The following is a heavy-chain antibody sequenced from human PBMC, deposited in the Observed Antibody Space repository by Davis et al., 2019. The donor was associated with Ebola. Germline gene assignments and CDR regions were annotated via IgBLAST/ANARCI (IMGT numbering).Heavy chain of an antibody. CDR2: IFPGDSDT. J-gene: IGHJ4*02. Sequence: GESLKISCKGSGDSFANYWIGWVRQVPGEGLEWMGIIFPGDSDTRYSPSFQGQVTISADKSINSAYLQWNSLRASDTAIYYCARPSSGYEASFDYWGQGTLVTVSS. D-gene: IGHD3-22*01. V-gene: IGHV5-51*01. CDR1: GDSFANYW. CDR3: ARPSSGYEASFDY.